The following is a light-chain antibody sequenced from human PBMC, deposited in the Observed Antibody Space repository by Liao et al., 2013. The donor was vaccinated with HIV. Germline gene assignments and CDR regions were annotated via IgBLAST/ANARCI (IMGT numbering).Light chain of an antibody. Sequence: SYELTQPPSVSVSPGQTANITCSGGDWVDKRASWYQQKPGQSPVLVIYRNNNRPSGIPGRFSGSSSGTTVTLTISGAQVEDEADYYCYSAADNNVRVFGGGTKLTVL. J-gene: IGLJ3*02. V-gene: IGLV3-1*01. CDR1: DWVDKR. CDR2: RNN. CDR3: YSAADNNVRV.